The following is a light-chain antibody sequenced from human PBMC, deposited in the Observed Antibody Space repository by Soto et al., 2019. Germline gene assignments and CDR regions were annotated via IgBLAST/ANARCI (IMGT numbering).Light chain of an antibody. V-gene: IGKV3-20*01. CDR2: GAS. CDR3: PVYAIPPRP. J-gene: IGKJ1*01. Sequence: QSPDHLNMSPGKSATLSCRASQRVGSSYLAWYQHKPDQAPRLLIYGASGRATGTPDRFSGSGSGTDFSLTISRLEAEDVAVYYCPVYAIPPRPFGQGTKA. CDR1: QRVGSSY.